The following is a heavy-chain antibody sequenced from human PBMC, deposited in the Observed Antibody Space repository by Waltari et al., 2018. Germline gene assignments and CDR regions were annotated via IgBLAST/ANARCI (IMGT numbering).Heavy chain of an antibody. J-gene: IGHJ6*03. CDR2: IYYSGST. V-gene: IGHV4-59*01. CDR1: GGSISSYY. Sequence: QVQLQESGPGLVKPSETLSLTCTVSGGSISSYYWSWIRQPPGKGLEWIGYIYYSGSTNYNPSLKSRVTISVDTSKNQFSLKLSSVTAADTAVYYCARSGWYGGGYYYYYMDVWGKGTTVTVSS. D-gene: IGHD6-19*01. CDR3: ARSGWYGGGYYYYYMDV.